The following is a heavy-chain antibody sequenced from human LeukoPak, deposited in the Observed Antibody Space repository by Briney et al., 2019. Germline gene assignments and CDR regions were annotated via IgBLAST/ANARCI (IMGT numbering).Heavy chain of an antibody. J-gene: IGHJ4*02. CDR2: ISAYNGNT. CDR3: AREVGATDDY. V-gene: IGHV1-18*01. CDR1: GYTFTSHG. D-gene: IGHD1-26*01. Sequence: AASVKVSCKASGYTFTSHGISWVRQAPGQGLEWMGWISAYNGNTNYAQKLQGRVTMTTDTSTSTAYMELSSLRSEDTAVYYCAREVGATDDYWGQGTLVTVSS.